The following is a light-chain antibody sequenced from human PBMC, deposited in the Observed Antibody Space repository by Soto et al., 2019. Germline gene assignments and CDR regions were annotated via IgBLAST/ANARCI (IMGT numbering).Light chain of an antibody. CDR2: QDS. CDR1: KLGDKY. V-gene: IGLV3-1*01. Sequence: SSELTQPPSVSVSPGQTASITCSGDKLGDKYACWYQQKPGQSPVLVIYQDSKRPSGIPERFSGPNSGNTATLTISGTQAMDEADYYCQAWDSSTAVFGTGTKVTVL. CDR3: QAWDSSTAV. J-gene: IGLJ1*01.